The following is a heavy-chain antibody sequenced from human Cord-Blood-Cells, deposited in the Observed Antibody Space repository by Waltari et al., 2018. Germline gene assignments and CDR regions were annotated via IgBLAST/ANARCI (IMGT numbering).Heavy chain of an antibody. J-gene: IGHJ4*02. Sequence: QLQLQESGPGLVKPSETLSLTCTVPVGSISSSSYYWGWIRQPPGKGLEWIGSIHYSGSTYYNPSLKSRVTISVDTAKNQFSLKLSSVTAADTAVYYCARHRLDYSNYDFDYWGQGTLVTVSS. CDR3: ARHRLDYSNYDFDY. CDR1: VGSISSSSYY. D-gene: IGHD4-4*01. CDR2: IHYSGST. V-gene: IGHV4-39*01.